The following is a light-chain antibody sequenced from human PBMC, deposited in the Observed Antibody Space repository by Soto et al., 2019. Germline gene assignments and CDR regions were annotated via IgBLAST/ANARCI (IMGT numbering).Light chain of an antibody. CDR3: QQDGSSPWT. CDR1: QSVSSNY. Sequence: EIVLTQSPGTLSLSPGERATLSCRASQSVSSNYLAWYQQKPGQAPRPLIYGASSRATGIPDRFSGSEAGTDFTLTISRLEPEDFAGYYCQQDGSSPWTFGQGTKVEVK. J-gene: IGKJ1*01. CDR2: GAS. V-gene: IGKV3-20*01.